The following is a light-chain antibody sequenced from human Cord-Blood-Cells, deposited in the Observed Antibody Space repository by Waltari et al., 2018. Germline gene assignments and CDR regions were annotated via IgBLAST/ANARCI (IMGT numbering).Light chain of an antibody. Sequence: QSALTQPASVSGSPGQSTTTSCTGTSSDVGGYNYVSWYQQHPGKAPKPMIYDVSKRPSGVSNRFSGYKSGNTSSLTISGLQAEDEADYYCSSYTSSSTWVFGGGTKLTVL. CDR3: SSYTSSSTWV. V-gene: IGLV2-14*01. CDR2: DVS. J-gene: IGLJ3*02. CDR1: SSDVGGYNY.